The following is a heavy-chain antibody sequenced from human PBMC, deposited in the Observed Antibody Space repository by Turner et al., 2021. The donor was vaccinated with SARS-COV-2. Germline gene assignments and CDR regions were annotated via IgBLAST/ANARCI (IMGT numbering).Heavy chain of an antibody. D-gene: IGHD3-22*01. J-gene: IGHJ3*02. CDR1: GITFSSHG. Sequence: QVQLEESGGGVVQPGRYLSLYCAASGITFSSHGMHWVRQAPGKGLEWVAVIWNDGSQKYYADSVKGRFTISRDNSKNMVYLQMNSLRAEDTAVYYCARLDDSGHWGAFDIWGQGTMVTVSS. V-gene: IGHV3-33*01. CDR2: IWNDGSQK. CDR3: ARLDDSGHWGAFDI.